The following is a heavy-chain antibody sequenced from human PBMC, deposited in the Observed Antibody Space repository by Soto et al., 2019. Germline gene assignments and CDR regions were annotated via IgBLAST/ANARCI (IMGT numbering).Heavy chain of an antibody. Sequence: SETLSLTCAVYGGSFSGYYWSWIRQPPGKGLEWIGEINHSGSTNYNPSLKSRVTISVDTSKNQFSLKLSSVTAADTAVYYCARGTTGTTNWFDPWGQGTLVTVSS. CDR1: GGSFSGYY. CDR3: ARGTTGTTNWFDP. CDR2: INHSGST. V-gene: IGHV4-34*01. D-gene: IGHD1-7*01. J-gene: IGHJ5*02.